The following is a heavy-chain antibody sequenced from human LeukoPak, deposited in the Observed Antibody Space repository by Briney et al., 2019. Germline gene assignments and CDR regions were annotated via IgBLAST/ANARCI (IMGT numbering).Heavy chain of an antibody. V-gene: IGHV1-18*01. CDR2: ISAYNGNT. J-gene: IGHJ6*02. Sequence: APVKVSCKASGYTFTSYGISWVRQAPGQGLEWMGWISAYNGNTNYAQKLQGRVTMTTDTSTSTAYMELRSLRSDGTAVYYCARSTHLPYYYYYYGMDVWGQGTTVTVSS. CDR3: ARSTHLPYYYYYYGMDV. CDR1: GYTFTSYG.